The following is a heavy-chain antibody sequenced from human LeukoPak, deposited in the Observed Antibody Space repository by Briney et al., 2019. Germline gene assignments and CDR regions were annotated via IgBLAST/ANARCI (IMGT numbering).Heavy chain of an antibody. Sequence: PGGSLRLSCAASGFTFSSYAMSWVRQAPGKGLEWVSAISGSGGSTYYADSVKGQFTISRDNPKNTLYLQMNSLRAEDTAVYYCAKVSSPQYCTNGVCYFDYYYGMDVWGQGTTVTVSS. CDR2: ISGSGGST. V-gene: IGHV3-23*01. CDR1: GFTFSSYA. D-gene: IGHD2-8*01. CDR3: AKVSSPQYCTNGVCYFDYYYGMDV. J-gene: IGHJ6*02.